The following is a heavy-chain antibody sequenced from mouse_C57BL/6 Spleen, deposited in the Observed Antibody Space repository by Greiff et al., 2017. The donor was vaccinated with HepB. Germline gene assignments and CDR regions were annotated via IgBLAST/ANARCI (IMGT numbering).Heavy chain of an antibody. CDR1: GFTFSSYA. V-gene: IGHV5-9-1*02. CDR2: ISSGGDYI. CDR3: TRVPLPSGYWYFDV. D-gene: IGHD2-10*01. Sequence: EVKVVESGEGLVKPGGSLKLSCAASGFTFSSYAMSWVRQTPEKRLEWVAYISSGGDYIYYADPVKGRFTISSDNARNTLYLQMSSLKSEDTAMYYCTRVPLPSGYWYFDVWGTGTTVTVSS. J-gene: IGHJ1*03.